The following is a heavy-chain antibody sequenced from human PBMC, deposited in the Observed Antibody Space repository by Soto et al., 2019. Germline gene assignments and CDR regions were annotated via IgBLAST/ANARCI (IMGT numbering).Heavy chain of an antibody. D-gene: IGHD3-22*01. J-gene: IGHJ4*02. CDR3: ARIRGYYDSSGPIDY. V-gene: IGHV2-26*01. CDR2: IFSNDEK. Sequence: SGPTLVNPTETLTLTCTVSGFSLSNARMGVSWIRQPPGKALEWLAHIFSNDEKSYSTSLKSRLTISKDTSKSQVVLTMTNMDPVDTATYYCARIRGYYDSSGPIDYWGQGTLVTVSS. CDR1: GFSLSNARMG.